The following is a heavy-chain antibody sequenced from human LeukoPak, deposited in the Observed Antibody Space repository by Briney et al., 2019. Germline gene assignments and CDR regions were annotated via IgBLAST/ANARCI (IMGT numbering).Heavy chain of an antibody. D-gene: IGHD6-6*01. Sequence: SQTLSLTCTVSGGSISSGSYYWSWIRQPAGKGLEWIGRIYTSGSTNYNPSLKSRVTISVDTSKNQFSLKLSSVTAADTAAYYCAREGQLVAVNWFDPWGQGTLVTVSS. V-gene: IGHV4-61*02. J-gene: IGHJ5*02. CDR1: GGSISSGSYY. CDR3: AREGQLVAVNWFDP. CDR2: IYTSGST.